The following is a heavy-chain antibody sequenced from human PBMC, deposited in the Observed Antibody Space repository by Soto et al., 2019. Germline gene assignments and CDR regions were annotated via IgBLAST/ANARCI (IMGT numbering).Heavy chain of an antibody. CDR3: ATDPYVPSGASGTPTWFDP. CDR1: GSNFTSYG. D-gene: IGHD6-13*01. Sequence: GASVKVSCKASGSNFTSYGISWVRQAPGQGLEWLGWISAYHGNTNYAQNLQGRVTMTTDTSPSTAYMDLRSLRSDDTAVYNCATDPYVPSGASGTPTWFDPWRQVPLVTVGS. V-gene: IGHV1-18*01. J-gene: IGHJ5*02. CDR2: ISAYHGNT.